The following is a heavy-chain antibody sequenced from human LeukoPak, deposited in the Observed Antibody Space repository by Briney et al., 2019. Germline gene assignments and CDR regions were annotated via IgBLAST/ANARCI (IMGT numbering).Heavy chain of an antibody. CDR2: IRSSSSTI. D-gene: IGHD2-15*01. Sequence: GGSLRLSCAASGFTLSSYRMNWVRQAPGKGLEWVSYIRSSSSTIYYADSVKGRFTISSDNAKNSLYLQMNTLSDEDTAVYFCARDSGYAFDTWGQGTMVTVSS. V-gene: IGHV3-48*02. CDR1: GFTLSSYR. CDR3: ARDSGYAFDT. J-gene: IGHJ3*02.